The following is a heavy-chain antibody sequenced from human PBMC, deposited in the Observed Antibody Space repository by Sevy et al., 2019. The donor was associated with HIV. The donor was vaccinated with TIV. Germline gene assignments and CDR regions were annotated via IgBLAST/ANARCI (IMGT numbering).Heavy chain of an antibody. D-gene: IGHD3-10*02. CDR1: GFTFSSYS. CDR3: ARDYVLQDRDYFDY. J-gene: IGHJ4*02. CDR2: ISSSSSYI. Sequence: GGSLRLSCAASGFTFSSYSMNWVRQAPGKGLEWVSSISSSSSYIYYADSVKGRFTISRDNAKNSLYLQVNSLRAEDTAVYYCARDYVLQDRDYFDYWGQGTLVTVSS. V-gene: IGHV3-21*01.